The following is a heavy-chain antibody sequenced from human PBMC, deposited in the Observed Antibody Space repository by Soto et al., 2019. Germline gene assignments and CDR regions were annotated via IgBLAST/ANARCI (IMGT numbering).Heavy chain of an antibody. J-gene: IGHJ6*02. V-gene: IGHV2-5*02. CDR2: IYWDDDK. CDR3: ARKVAAAAMYYYYGMDV. Sequence: QITLKESDPTLVKPTQTLTLTCTFSGFSLSTSGVGVGWIRQPPGKALEWLALIYWDDDKRYSPSLKSRLTITKDTSKNQVVLTMTNMDPVDTATYYCARKVAAAAMYYYYGMDVWGQGTTVTVSS. D-gene: IGHD6-13*01. CDR1: GFSLSTSGVG.